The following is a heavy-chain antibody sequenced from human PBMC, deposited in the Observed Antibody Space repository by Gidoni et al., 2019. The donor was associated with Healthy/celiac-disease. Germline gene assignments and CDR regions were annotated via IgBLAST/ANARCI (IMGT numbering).Heavy chain of an antibody. CDR2: IYHSGST. D-gene: IGHD6-19*01. CDR3: ARAGIAVAGTGDFDY. J-gene: IGHJ4*02. V-gene: IGHV4-4*02. CDR1: GGSIRSSNW. Sequence: QVQLQESGPGLVKPSGTLSHTCPCSGGSIRSSNWWRWVRQPPGKGLEWIGEIYHSGSTNYNPSLKSRVTISVDKSKNQFSLKLSSVTAADTAVYYCARAGIAVAGTGDFDYWGQGTLVTVSS.